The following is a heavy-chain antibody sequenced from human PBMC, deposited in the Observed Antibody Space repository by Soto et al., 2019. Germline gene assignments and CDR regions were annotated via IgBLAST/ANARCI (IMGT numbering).Heavy chain of an antibody. J-gene: IGHJ6*03. CDR2: MNPNSGNT. CDR3: ARGYNWNDGPSYYYYYYMDV. Sequence: ASVKVSCKASGYTFTSYDINWVRQATGQGLEWMGWMNPNSGNTGYAQKFQGRVTMTRNTSISTAYMELSSLRSEDTAVYYCARGYNWNDGPSYYYYYYMDVWGKGTTVTVSS. D-gene: IGHD1-1*01. CDR1: GYTFTSYD. V-gene: IGHV1-8*01.